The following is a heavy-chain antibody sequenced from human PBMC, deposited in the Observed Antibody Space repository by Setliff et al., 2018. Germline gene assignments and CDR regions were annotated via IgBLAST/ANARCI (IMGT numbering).Heavy chain of an antibody. CDR2: INPSDGST. V-gene: IGHV1-46*01. J-gene: IGHJ4*02. CDR1: GYTFTTYD. CDR3: ARESTAKNFWGEYSDY. D-gene: IGHD3-3*01. Sequence: ASVKVSCKASGYTFTTYDMHWVRQAPGQGLEWMGVINPSDGSTTYAQKFQGRVKMTRDTSTNTVYMQLSSLRSEDTAVYYCARESTAKNFWGEYSDYWGQGTRGTVPQ.